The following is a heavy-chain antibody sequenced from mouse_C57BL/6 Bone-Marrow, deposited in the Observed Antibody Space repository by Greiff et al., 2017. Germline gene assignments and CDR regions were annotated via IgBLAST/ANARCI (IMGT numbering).Heavy chain of an antibody. CDR2: ICSGRSTI. CDR3: ARGETWFAY. Sequence: EVKLMESGGGLVKPGGSLKLSCAASGFPFRDYGMHWVRQAPEKGLEWVAYICSGRSTIYYADTVKGRFTISRDNAKNTLFLQMTSLRSEDTAMYYCARGETWFAYWGKGTLVTVSA. CDR1: GFPFRDYG. V-gene: IGHV5-17*01. J-gene: IGHJ3*01.